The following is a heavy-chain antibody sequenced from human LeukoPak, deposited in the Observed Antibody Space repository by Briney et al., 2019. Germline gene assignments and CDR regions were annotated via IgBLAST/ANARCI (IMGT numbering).Heavy chain of an antibody. V-gene: IGHV1-2*02. CDR3: ARGGYCNTSGYHYVQGFDP. Sequence: ASVKVSCKASGYTFTDYYIHWVRQAPGQGLEWMGWIHPNSGVTNSAQKLQGRVTMTRDTSITTVNMELNRLRSDDTAVYYCARGGYCNTSGYHYVQGFDPWGQGTLVTVSS. CDR1: GYTFTDYY. J-gene: IGHJ5*02. CDR2: IHPNSGVT. D-gene: IGHD3-22*01.